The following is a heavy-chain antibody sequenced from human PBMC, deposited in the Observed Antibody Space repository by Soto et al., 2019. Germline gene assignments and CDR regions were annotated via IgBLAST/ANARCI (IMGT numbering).Heavy chain of an antibody. CDR3: AKDNGSGCDWLRVGDDYDI. J-gene: IGHJ3*02. Sequence: QVQLVESGGGVVQPGRSLRLSCAASGFTFSSYGMHWVRQAPGKGLEWVAVISYDGSNKYYADSVKGRLTISRDNSKNTLYLQMNSLRGEDTAVYYCAKDNGSGCDWLRVGDDYDIWGQGTMVTVSS. CDR2: ISYDGSNK. CDR1: GFTFSSYG. V-gene: IGHV3-30*18. D-gene: IGHD5-12*01.